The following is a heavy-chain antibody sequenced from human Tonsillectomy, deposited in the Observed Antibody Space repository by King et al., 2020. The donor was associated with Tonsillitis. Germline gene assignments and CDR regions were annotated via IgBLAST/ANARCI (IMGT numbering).Heavy chain of an antibody. D-gene: IGHD5-12*01. CDR2: ISYDGSNK. Sequence: QVQLVESGGGVVQPGRSLRLSCAASGFTFSNYVIHWVRQAPGKGLEWVAVISYDGSNKYYADSVKVRFTISRDNSKNTLYLQMNSLRPEDTAVYYCARVVRVATIVDYFDYWGQGTLVTVSS. J-gene: IGHJ4*02. CDR3: ARVVRVATIVDYFDY. CDR1: GFTFSNYV. V-gene: IGHV3-30-3*01.